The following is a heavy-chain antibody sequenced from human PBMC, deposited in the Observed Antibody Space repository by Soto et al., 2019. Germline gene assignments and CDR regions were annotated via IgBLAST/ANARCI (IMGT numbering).Heavy chain of an antibody. V-gene: IGHV1-69*02. Sequence: QVQLVQSGAEVKKLGSSVTVSCTDAGSTFSSYTISWLRQAPGQRIEWMGRSIPILGIANYAQKFQGRVTRTADKYTRTVYMELSSLSAEETAVYYCACGIAVAVYWFDIWGQGTLVTVSS. CDR1: GSTFSSYT. CDR2: SIPILGIA. D-gene: IGHD6-19*01. J-gene: IGHJ5*02. CDR3: ACGIAVAVYWFDI.